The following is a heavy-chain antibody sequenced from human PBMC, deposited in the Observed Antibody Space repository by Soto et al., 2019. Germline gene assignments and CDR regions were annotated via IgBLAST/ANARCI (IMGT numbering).Heavy chain of an antibody. D-gene: IGHD2-8*01. CDR2: IYWNDDK. Sequence: SGPTRVNPTQTLTLTCTFSGFSLSTSGVGVGWIRQPPGKALEWLALIYWNDDKSYSPSLKSRLTITKDTSKNQVVLTTTNMDPVDTATYYCAQTQYCTNGLCNMYYLDYWGQGTLVTVSS. CDR1: GFSLSTSGVG. V-gene: IGHV2-5*01. J-gene: IGHJ4*02. CDR3: AQTQYCTNGLCNMYYLDY.